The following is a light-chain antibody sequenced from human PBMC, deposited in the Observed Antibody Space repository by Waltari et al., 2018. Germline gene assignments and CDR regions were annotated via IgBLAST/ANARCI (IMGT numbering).Light chain of an antibody. Sequence: DIQMTQSPSTLSAYVGDRVTMTCRATQNIGTSLAWYQQKPGKAPSLLIYKASSLQGDVPSRFSGSGSGTVFTLTISSLQPDDVATYHCLQYDAFTWAFGQGTRVEIK. J-gene: IGKJ1*01. CDR3: LQYDAFTWA. V-gene: IGKV1-5*03. CDR1: QNIGTS. CDR2: KAS.